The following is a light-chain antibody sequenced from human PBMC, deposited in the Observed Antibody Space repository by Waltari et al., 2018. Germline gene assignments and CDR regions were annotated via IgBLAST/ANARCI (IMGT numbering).Light chain of an antibody. V-gene: IGLV1-44*01. CDR1: SFNIGSNT. Sequence: QSVLTQPPSASGTPGQRVTISCSGSSFNIGSNTVNWYQQLPGTAPKLLIYSNNQRPSGVPDRFSGSKSGTSASLAISGLQSEDEADYYCAAWDDSLNGYVFGTGTNVTVL. CDR2: SNN. J-gene: IGLJ1*01. CDR3: AAWDDSLNGYV.